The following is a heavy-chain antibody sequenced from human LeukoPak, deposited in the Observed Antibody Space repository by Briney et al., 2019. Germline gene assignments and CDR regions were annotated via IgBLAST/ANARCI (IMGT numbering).Heavy chain of an antibody. J-gene: IGHJ4*02. Sequence: PGGSLRLSCAASGFTFSSYGMHWVRQAPGKGLEWVAVISYDGSNKYYADSVKGRFTIPRDNSKNTLYLQMNSLRAEDTAVYYCAKATGEYYDTWGQGTLVTVSS. D-gene: IGHD3-22*01. CDR3: AKATGEYYDT. V-gene: IGHV3-30*18. CDR1: GFTFSSYG. CDR2: ISYDGSNK.